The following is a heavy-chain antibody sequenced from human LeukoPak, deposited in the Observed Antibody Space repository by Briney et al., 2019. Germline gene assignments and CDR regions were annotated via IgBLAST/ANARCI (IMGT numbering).Heavy chain of an antibody. Sequence: GGSLRLSCAASGFTFSSHAMSWVRQAPGKGLEWVSAISGSGGSTYYADSVKGRFTISRDNSKNTLYLQMNSLRAEDTAVYYCAKDGVFDSSLGPIFDYWGQGTLVTVSS. J-gene: IGHJ4*02. CDR1: GFTFSSHA. CDR2: ISGSGGST. V-gene: IGHV3-23*01. D-gene: IGHD3-22*01. CDR3: AKDGVFDSSLGPIFDY.